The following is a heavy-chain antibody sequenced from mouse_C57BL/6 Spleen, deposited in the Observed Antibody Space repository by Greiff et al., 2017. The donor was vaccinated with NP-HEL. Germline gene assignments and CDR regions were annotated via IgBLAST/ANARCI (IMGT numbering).Heavy chain of an antibody. D-gene: IGHD3-3*01. CDR2: IDPSDSYT. CDR3: AKGGLVDY. V-gene: IGHV1-69*01. Sequence: QVQLQQPGAELVMPGASVKLSCKASGYTFTSYWMHWVKQRPGQGLEWIGEIDPSDSYTNYNQKFKGKSTLAVDKSSSTDYMQLSSLTSEDSAVYYCAKGGLVDYWGQGTTLTVSS. J-gene: IGHJ2*01. CDR1: GYTFTSYW.